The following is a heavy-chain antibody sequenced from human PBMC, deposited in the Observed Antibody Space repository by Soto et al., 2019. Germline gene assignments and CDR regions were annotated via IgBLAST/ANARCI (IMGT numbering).Heavy chain of an antibody. J-gene: IGHJ6*02. V-gene: IGHV4-61*01. CDR2: IFYSENT. CDR3: ARVPVEMATIGYYYSYGVDV. D-gene: IGHD5-12*01. Sequence: PSETLSLTCTVSGDSVGSGSHCFVCMRQPPWKGLEYIGYIFYSENTSYHPSLKSRVTISVDTSKNQFSLKLSSVTAADTALYYCARVPVEMATIGYYYSYGVDVWGQGTTVTVSS. CDR1: GDSVGSGSHC.